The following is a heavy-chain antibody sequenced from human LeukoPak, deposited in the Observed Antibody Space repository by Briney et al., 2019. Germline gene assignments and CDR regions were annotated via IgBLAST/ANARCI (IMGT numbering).Heavy chain of an antibody. J-gene: IGHJ5*02. CDR3: ARVASSANWFDP. V-gene: IGHV4-30-4*08. D-gene: IGHD3-22*01. Sequence: PSETLSLTCTVSGGSISSGNYYWSWIRQPPGKGLEWVGYIYYSGSTYYNLSLKSRVTISVDTSKNQFSLKLSSVTAADTAVYYCARVASSANWFDPWGQGTLVTVSS. CDR1: GGSISSGNYY. CDR2: IYYSGST.